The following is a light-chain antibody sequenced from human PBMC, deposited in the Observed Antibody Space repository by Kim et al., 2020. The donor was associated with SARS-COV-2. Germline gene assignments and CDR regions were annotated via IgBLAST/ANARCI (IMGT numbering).Light chain of an antibody. J-gene: IGKJ1*01. V-gene: IGKV1-39*01. CDR3: QQSFDNVMWT. Sequence: DIQLTQSPSSLSASVGDRVTITCRASQNIEFFLSWYQHKPGQAPNLLIYAASILQGGVSPRFSGSGSGTDFTLTISSLQPEDVATYYCQQSFDNVMWTFGQGTKVDIK. CDR2: AAS. CDR1: QNIEFF.